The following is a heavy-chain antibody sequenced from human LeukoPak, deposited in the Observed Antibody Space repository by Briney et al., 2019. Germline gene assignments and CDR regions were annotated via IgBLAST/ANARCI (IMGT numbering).Heavy chain of an antibody. J-gene: IGHJ4*02. CDR1: GGTFSSYA. CDR3: ARGLHYDFWSGYWFDY. V-gene: IGHV1-69*13. CDR2: IIPIFGTA. D-gene: IGHD3-3*01. Sequence: GASVKVSCKASGGTFSSYAISWVRQAPGQGLEWTGGIIPIFGTANYAQKFQGRVTITADESTSTAYMELSSLRSEDTAVYYCARGLHYDFWSGYWFDYWGQGTLVTVSS.